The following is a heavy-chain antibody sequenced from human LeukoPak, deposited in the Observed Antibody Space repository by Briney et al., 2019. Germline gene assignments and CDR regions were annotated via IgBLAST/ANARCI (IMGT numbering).Heavy chain of an antibody. CDR1: GFTFSTCA. J-gene: IGHJ4*02. CDR2: IGGNGDII. CDR3: AKDIPNYYDSSGYFY. Sequence: GGSLRLSCAASGFTFSTCAMSWVRQAPGQGLEWVASIGGNGDIIYYADSVKGRFIISRDNTKNTLYLQMNSLRAEDTAVYYCAKDIPNYYDSSGYFYWGQGTLVTVSS. D-gene: IGHD3-22*01. V-gene: IGHV3-23*01.